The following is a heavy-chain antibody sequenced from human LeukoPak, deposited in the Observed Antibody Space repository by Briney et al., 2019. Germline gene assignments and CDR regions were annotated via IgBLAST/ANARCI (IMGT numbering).Heavy chain of an antibody. CDR1: GFTFRDYY. J-gene: IGHJ4*02. CDR3: ARDLGRGYSGYVPFAY. V-gene: IGHV3-11*06. Sequence: GGALRLSFAAPGFTFRDYYMSSGRQAPGKGLERVSYIIGSRSYTNYADSLKGPFTISTDKAKNTLSLHMNSLRAEDTAVYCCARDLGRGYSGYVPFAYWGQGTLVTVSS. CDR2: IIGSRSYT. D-gene: IGHD5-12*01.